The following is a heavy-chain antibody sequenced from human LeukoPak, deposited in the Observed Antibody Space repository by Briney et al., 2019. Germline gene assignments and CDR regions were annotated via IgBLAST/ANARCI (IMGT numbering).Heavy chain of an antibody. CDR3: AKGIVRTVTTYSD. D-gene: IGHD4-17*01. V-gene: IGHV3-23*01. CDR2: ISSGGSGT. CDR1: GFTVSSYS. J-gene: IGHJ4*02. Sequence: PGGSLRLSCAASGFTVSSYSMSWVRQAPGEGRECLSSISSGGSGTYYADSVRGRFTISRDNSKNTLYLQMNSLRADDTAVYYCAKGIVRTVTTYSDWGQEALVTVAS.